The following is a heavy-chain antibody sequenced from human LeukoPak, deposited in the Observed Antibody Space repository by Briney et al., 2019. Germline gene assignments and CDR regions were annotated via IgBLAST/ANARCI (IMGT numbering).Heavy chain of an antibody. CDR1: GFTFSSYW. CDR2: IKQDGSEK. Sequence: GGSLRLSCAASGFTFSSYWMSWVRQAPGKGLEWVANIKQDGSEKNYVDSVKGRFTISRDNAKNLLSLQMNSLRAEDSAAYYCVRTVNAGYLNYWGQGALVTVSS. CDR3: VRTVNAGYLNY. J-gene: IGHJ4*02. V-gene: IGHV3-7*01.